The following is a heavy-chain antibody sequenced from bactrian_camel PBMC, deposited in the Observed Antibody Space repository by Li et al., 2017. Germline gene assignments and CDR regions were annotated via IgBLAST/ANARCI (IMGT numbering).Heavy chain of an antibody. CDR3: AAGTQTRSYWSREITYAY. CDR2: RYTAGDHT. J-gene: IGHJ4*01. V-gene: IGHV3S1*01. D-gene: IGHD2*01. Sequence: HVQLVESGGGLVQPGGSLRLSCAASGLPHASNCMGWFRQTPGNEREGVVGRYTAGDHTYYADSVKGRFTMSQDNATHTVYLQMNNLEPEDTAMYYCAAGTQTRSYWSREITYAYWGQGTQVTVS. CDR1: GLPHASNC.